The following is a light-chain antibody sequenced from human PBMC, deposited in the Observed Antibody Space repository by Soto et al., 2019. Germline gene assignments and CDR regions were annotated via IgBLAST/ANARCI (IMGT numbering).Light chain of an antibody. CDR2: DAS. Sequence: EIGLTQSPSTLSLSPGGRATLSCRGSRSLSSSQLAWYQQKPGQAPRLLIHDASSRATGISDRFTGSGSGTDFTLTITTLEPEDFAVYYCQQYGSSPRTFGLGTKVDIK. J-gene: IGKJ1*01. V-gene: IGKV3-20*01. CDR1: RSLSSSQ. CDR3: QQYGSSPRT.